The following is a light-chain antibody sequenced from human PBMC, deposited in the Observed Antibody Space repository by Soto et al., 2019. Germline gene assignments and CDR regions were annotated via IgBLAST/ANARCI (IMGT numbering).Light chain of an antibody. CDR3: QHLSPYPLLT. Sequence: QLTQSPSSLSASVGDRVTITCRASQDISTYLAWYQQKPGKAPTLLIYATYTLQSGVPSRFSGGGFGTDFTLPINSMQPEHFATYYCQHLSPYPLLTFGGGTKVEI. J-gene: IGKJ4*01. CDR1: QDISTY. CDR2: ATY. V-gene: IGKV1-9*01.